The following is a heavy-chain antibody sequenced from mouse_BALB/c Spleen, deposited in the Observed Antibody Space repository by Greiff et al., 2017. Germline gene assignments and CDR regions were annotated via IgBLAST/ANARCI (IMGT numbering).Heavy chain of an antibody. J-gene: IGHJ4*01. CDR2: IWAGGST. D-gene: IGHD3-2*02. Sequence: VQLQQSGPGLVAPSQSLSLTCTVSGFSLTSYGVHWVRQPPGKGLEWLGVIWAGGSTNYNSALMSRLSISKDNSKSQVFLKMNSLQTDDTAMYYCARDGGLAGLGAMDYWGQGTSVTVAS. V-gene: IGHV2-9*02. CDR3: ARDGGLAGLGAMDY. CDR1: GFSLTSYG.